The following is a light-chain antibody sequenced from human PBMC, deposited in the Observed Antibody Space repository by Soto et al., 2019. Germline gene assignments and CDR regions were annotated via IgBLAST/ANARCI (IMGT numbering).Light chain of an antibody. CDR2: DAS. CDR3: QQRNFWPIT. Sequence: EIVLTQSPATLSLSPGERATLSCRASQSVVNYLAWYEQKPGQAPRLLIYDASNRAAGIPARFSGSGSGTDFTLTISSLEPEDFAGYYCQQRNFWPITFGQGTRLETK. J-gene: IGKJ5*01. CDR1: QSVVNY. V-gene: IGKV3-11*01.